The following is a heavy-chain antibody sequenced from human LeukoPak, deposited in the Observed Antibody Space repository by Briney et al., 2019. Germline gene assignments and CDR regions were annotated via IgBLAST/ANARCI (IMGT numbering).Heavy chain of an antibody. Sequence: GGSLRLSCAASGFTFSSYGMHWVRQAPGKGLEWVAFIRYDGSNKYYADSVKGRFTISRDNSKNTLYLQMNSLRAEDTAVYYCAIRDITIFGVVNYFDYWGQGTLVTVSS. V-gene: IGHV3-30*02. CDR2: IRYDGSNK. J-gene: IGHJ4*02. CDR3: AIRDITIFGVVNYFDY. CDR1: GFTFSSYG. D-gene: IGHD3-3*01.